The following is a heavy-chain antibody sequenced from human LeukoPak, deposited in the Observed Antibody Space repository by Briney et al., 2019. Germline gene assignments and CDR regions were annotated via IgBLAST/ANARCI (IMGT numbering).Heavy chain of an antibody. CDR2: ITGDSGAT. V-gene: IGHV3-23*01. D-gene: IGHD4-17*01. Sequence: GGSLRLSCAASGLTFSYYAMTWVRHAPGKGLEWVSSITGDSGATSYADSAKGRFTVYRDNSINTLYLQMNSLRAGDTAVYYCAKDPNGDYVGAFDSWGQGTLVTVSS. CDR1: GLTFSYYA. CDR3: AKDPNGDYVGAFDS. J-gene: IGHJ3*01.